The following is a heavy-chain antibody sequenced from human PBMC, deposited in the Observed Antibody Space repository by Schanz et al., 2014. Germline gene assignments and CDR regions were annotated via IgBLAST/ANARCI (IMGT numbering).Heavy chain of an antibody. CDR2: IYINSGST. D-gene: IGHD5-12*01. Sequence: EVQLVESGGGLIQPGGSLRLSCAVSGFAVSTNYMSWVRQAPGKGLEWVSSIYINSGSTRYADSVKGRFIISRDSSKNTLFLQMNSLRAEDTAVYFCARDEGRDGYNLAFDVWGQGTLVTVSS. V-gene: IGHV3-53*01. J-gene: IGHJ3*01. CDR1: GFAVSTNY. CDR3: ARDEGRDGYNLAFDV.